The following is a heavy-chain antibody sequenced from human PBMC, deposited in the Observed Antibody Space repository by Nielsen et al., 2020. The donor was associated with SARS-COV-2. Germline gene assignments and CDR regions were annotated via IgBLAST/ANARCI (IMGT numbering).Heavy chain of an antibody. Sequence: ASVKVSCMASGYTFPSYGISWVRQAPGQGLEWMGWISAYNGNTNYAQKLQGRVTMTTDTSTSTAYMELRSLRSDDTAVYYCARDGGIVGATKPFDYWGQGTLVTVSS. J-gene: IGHJ4*02. V-gene: IGHV1-18*04. CDR3: ARDGGIVGATKPFDY. D-gene: IGHD1-26*01. CDR2: ISAYNGNT. CDR1: GYTFPSYG.